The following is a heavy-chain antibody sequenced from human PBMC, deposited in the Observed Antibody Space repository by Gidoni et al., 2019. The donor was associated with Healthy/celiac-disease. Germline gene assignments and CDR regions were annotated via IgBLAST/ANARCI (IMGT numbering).Heavy chain of an antibody. CDR3: ARARGDTAPHDD. CDR2: IIPIFGTA. J-gene: IGHJ4*02. Sequence: VQLVQSGAAVTKPGSSVTVSCKASGCTFSSSAISWVRQAPGQGLEWMGGIIPIFGTANYAQKFQGRVTSTADESTSTAYMELSSLRSEDTAVYYCARARGDTAPHDDWGQGTLVTVSS. CDR1: GCTFSSSA. V-gene: IGHV1-69*01. D-gene: IGHD5-18*01.